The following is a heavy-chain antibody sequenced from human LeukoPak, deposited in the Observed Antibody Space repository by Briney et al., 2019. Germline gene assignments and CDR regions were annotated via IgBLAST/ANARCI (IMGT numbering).Heavy chain of an antibody. CDR1: GYSFTCYY. CDR3: ARVLRDGSLSLAY. V-gene: IGHV1-2*02. CDR2: INPNSGGT. D-gene: IGHD5-24*01. Sequence: ASVTVSCNASGYSFTCYYMHWVRLGPAPGQGRMGWINPNSGGTNYAQNVPDRATMTRDTPISTAYIALNRLRSGDTAVYYCARVLRDGSLSLAYWGQGTLVTVSS. J-gene: IGHJ4*02.